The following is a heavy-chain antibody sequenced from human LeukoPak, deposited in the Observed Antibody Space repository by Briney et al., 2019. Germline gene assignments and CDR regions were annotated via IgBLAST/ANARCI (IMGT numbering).Heavy chain of an antibody. CDR2: IYPGDSDT. V-gene: IGHV5-51*01. CDR3: ARQYCSSTSCYDACSY. D-gene: IGHD2-2*01. J-gene: IGHJ4*02. Sequence: GESLKISCKGSGYSFTSYWIGWVRQMPGKGLEWMGIIYPGDSDTRYSPSFQGQVTISADKSISTAYLQWSSLKASDTAMYYCARQYCSSTSCYDACSYWGQGTLVTVSS. CDR1: GYSFTSYW.